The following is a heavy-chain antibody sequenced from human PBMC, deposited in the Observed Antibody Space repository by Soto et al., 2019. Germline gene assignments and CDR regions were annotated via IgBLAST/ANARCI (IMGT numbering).Heavy chain of an antibody. CDR3: ARGLGYDSNGRFLAAFDI. V-gene: IGHV4-31*03. CDR1: GASLTSGDYY. D-gene: IGHD3-22*01. J-gene: IGHJ3*02. Sequence: QVQLQESGPGLAKPSQTVSLTCTVSGASLTSGDYYWTWIRQVPGKDLEWIGYIFHTGTTFYTPSLMSRVLMSIDTSDNYFSLTLNSVTAAETAVYYCARGLGYDSNGRFLAAFDIWGHGTLVTVSA. CDR2: IFHTGTT.